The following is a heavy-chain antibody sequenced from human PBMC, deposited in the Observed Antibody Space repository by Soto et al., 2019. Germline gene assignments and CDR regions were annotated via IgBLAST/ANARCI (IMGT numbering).Heavy chain of an antibody. Sequence: GGSLRLSCAASGFTFSSYAMSWVRQAPGKGLEWVSAISGSGGSTYYADSVKGRFTISRDNSKNTLYLQMNSLRAEDTAVYYCAKDPKVRFLEWLLFGPDYWGQGTLVTVSS. D-gene: IGHD3-3*01. V-gene: IGHV3-23*01. CDR1: GFTFSSYA. CDR3: AKDPKVRFLEWLLFGPDY. J-gene: IGHJ4*02. CDR2: ISGSGGST.